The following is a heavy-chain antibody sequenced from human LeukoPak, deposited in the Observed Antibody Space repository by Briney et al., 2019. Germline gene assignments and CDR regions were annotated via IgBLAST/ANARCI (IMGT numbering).Heavy chain of an antibody. CDR1: GGTFSSYA. Sequence: GSSVKVSCKASGGTFSSYAISWVRQAPGQGLEWMGGIIPIFGTANYAQKFQGRVTITADESTSTAYMELSSLRSEDTAVYYCARASSKYYDFWSGYYYWGQGTLVTVSS. V-gene: IGHV1-69*01. J-gene: IGHJ4*02. CDR3: ARASSKYYDFWSGYYY. D-gene: IGHD3-3*01. CDR2: IIPIFGTA.